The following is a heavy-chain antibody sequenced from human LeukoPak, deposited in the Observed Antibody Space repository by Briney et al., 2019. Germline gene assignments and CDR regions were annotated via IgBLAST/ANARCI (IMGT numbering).Heavy chain of an antibody. J-gene: IGHJ5*02. Sequence: GGSLRLSCAASGFTLSSYWMHWVRQAPGKGLVWVSRINSDGSSTRYADSVKGRFTISRDNAKNTLYLQMNSLRAEDTAVYYCTRDGAAMDNWFDPWGQGTLVTVSS. D-gene: IGHD5-18*01. CDR3: TRDGAAMDNWFDP. CDR1: GFTLSSYW. V-gene: IGHV3-74*01. CDR2: INSDGSST.